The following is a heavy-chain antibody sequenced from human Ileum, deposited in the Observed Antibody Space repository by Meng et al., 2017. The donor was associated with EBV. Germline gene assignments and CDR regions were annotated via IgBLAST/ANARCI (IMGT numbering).Heavy chain of an antibody. CDR2: INPSGGST. V-gene: IGHV1-46*01. J-gene: IGHJ4*02. Sequence: QVQLVQSGAEVKKPGASVKVSXKASGYTFTSYAMHWVRQAPGQRLEWMGIINPSGGSTSYAQKFQGRVTMTRDTSTSTVYMELSSLRSEDTAVYYCARDFSHDPYDSSGPAYYLDDWGQGTLVTVSS. CDR3: ARDFSHDPYDSSGPAYYLDD. D-gene: IGHD3-22*01. CDR1: GYTFTSYA.